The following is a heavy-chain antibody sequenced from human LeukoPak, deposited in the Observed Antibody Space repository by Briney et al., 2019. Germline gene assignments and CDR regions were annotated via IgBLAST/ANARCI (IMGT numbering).Heavy chain of an antibody. Sequence: GGSLRLSCAASGFTVSSNYMSWVRQAPGKGLEWVSVIYSGGSTYYADSVKGRFTISRDNSKNTLYLQMNSLRAEDTAVYYCATRGTAMAISNFDYWGQGTLVTVTS. CDR1: GFTVSSNY. V-gene: IGHV3-53*01. CDR3: ATRGTAMAISNFDY. J-gene: IGHJ4*02. D-gene: IGHD5-18*01. CDR2: IYSGGST.